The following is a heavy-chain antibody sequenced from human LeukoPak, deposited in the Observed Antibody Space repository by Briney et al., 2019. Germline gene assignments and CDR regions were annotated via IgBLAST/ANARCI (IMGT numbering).Heavy chain of an antibody. CDR3: AREGADDHGRLLWFDP. V-gene: IGHV1-18*01. Sequence: ASVKASCKASGYTFTHYIINWVRQAPGQGLEWMGKISAYNNYTTYAQKFQGRIAMTTDTSTNTAYMDLRSLRSDDTAFYYCAREGADDHGRLLWFDPWGQGTLVTVSS. D-gene: IGHD4-17*01. CDR2: ISAYNNYT. CDR1: GYTFTHYI. J-gene: IGHJ5*02.